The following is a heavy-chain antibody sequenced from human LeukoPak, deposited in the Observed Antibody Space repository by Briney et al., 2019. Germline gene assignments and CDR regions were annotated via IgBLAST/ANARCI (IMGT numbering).Heavy chain of an antibody. CDR1: AFTFNDYW. CDR3: ARGGATTFGLWGNAFDI. D-gene: IGHD3-3*01. CDR2: IKQDGGEK. Sequence: QPGGSLRLSCAASAFTFNDYWMTWVRQAPGKGLEWVASIKQDGGEKYYVDSVKGRFTISRDNAKNSLYLQMNSLRAEDTAVYYCARGGATTFGLWGNAFDIWGQGTMVTVSS. J-gene: IGHJ3*02. V-gene: IGHV3-7*01.